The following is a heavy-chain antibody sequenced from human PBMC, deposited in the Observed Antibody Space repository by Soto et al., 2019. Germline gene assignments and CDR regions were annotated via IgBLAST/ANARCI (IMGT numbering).Heavy chain of an antibody. Sequence: GGSLRLSCVASGFTFSSYWMHWVRQAPGKGLVWVSRINSDGTTTSYADSVKGRLTVSRDNAKNTLYLQMDSLSAEDTAVYYCARLRYYFDSSGYYPWTGFDYWGQGSLVTVSS. CDR1: GFTFSSYW. CDR2: INSDGTTT. J-gene: IGHJ4*02. V-gene: IGHV3-74*01. D-gene: IGHD3-22*01. CDR3: ARLRYYFDSSGYYPWTGFDY.